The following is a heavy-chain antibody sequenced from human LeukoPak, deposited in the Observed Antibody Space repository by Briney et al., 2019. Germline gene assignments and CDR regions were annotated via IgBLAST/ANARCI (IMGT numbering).Heavy chain of an antibody. CDR3: AKGATTGHLHYFDY. D-gene: IGHD1-26*01. CDR1: GFTFSTYA. J-gene: IGHJ4*02. CDR2: ISSSGSTT. Sequence: PGGSLRLSCAASGFTFSTYAMTWVRQAPGKGLEWVSGISSSGSTTYYADSVKGRFTNSRDNSKNTLYLQMNSLRAEDTAVYYCAKGATTGHLHYFDYWGQGTLVTVSS. V-gene: IGHV3-23*01.